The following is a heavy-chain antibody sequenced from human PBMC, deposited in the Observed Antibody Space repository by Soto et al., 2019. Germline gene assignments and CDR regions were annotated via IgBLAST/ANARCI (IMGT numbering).Heavy chain of an antibody. CDR2: IYYSGST. D-gene: IGHD4-17*01. V-gene: IGHV4-59*08. CDR1: GGSISSYY. CDR3: ARLEGDDYGDYYRY. J-gene: IGHJ4*02. Sequence: QVQLQESGPGLVKPSETLSLTCTVSGGSISSYYWSWIRQPPGKGLEWIGYIYYSGSTNYNPSLKSRVTISVDTSKNQFSLKLSSVTAADTAVYYCARLEGDDYGDYYRYWGQGTLVTVSS.